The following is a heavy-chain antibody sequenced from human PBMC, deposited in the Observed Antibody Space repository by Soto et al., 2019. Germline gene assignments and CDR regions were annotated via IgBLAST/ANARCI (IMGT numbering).Heavy chain of an antibody. Sequence: QVQLVESGGGVVQPGRSLRLSCAASGFTFSSYAMHWVRQAPGKGLEWVAVISYDGSNKYYADSVKGRFTISRDNSKNTLPLQMSSLSAEDTDVSDCARYGDAWSGFDYWGQGTLVTVSS. CDR2: ISYDGSNK. J-gene: IGHJ4*02. CDR3: ARYGDAWSGFDY. V-gene: IGHV3-30-3*01. D-gene: IGHD3-10*02. CDR1: GFTFSSYA.